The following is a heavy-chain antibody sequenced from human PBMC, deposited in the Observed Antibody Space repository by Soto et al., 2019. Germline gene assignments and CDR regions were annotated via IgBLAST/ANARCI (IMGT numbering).Heavy chain of an antibody. D-gene: IGHD6-25*01. CDR3: ARDLGGYMDV. Sequence: QVQLQPSGPGLVKPSQTLSLTCAVSGDGVFTNSAAAWNWIRQSPSRGLEWLGRTFYSSEWYNDYASSVKGRININPDTARYQFSLQLHSVTPEDTAVYYCARDLGGYMDVWGQGTTVTVSS. V-gene: IGHV6-1*01. CDR1: GDGVFTNSAAA. J-gene: IGHJ6*02. CDR2: TFYSSEWYN.